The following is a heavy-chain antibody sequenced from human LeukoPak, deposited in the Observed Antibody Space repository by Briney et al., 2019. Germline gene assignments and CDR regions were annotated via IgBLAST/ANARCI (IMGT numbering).Heavy chain of an antibody. CDR1: GYSISSGYY. CDR3: ARFTPQGYGWGGYNRFDP. Sequence: PSETLSLTCTVSGYSISSGYYWGWIRQPPGKGLEWIGSIYHSGSTYYNPSLKSRVTISVDTSKNQFSLNLTSVTAADTAVYYCARFTPQGYGWGGYNRFDPWGQGTLVTASS. D-gene: IGHD3-16*01. CDR2: IYHSGST. J-gene: IGHJ5*02. V-gene: IGHV4-38-2*02.